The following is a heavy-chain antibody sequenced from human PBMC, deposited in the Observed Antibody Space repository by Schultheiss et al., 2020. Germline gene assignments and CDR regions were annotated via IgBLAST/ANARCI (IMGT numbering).Heavy chain of an antibody. D-gene: IGHD1-26*01. Sequence: GGSLRLSCAASGFTFSSYAMSWVRQAPGKGLEWVGFIRSKAYGGTTEYAASVKGRFTISRDDSKSIAYLQMNSLKTEDTAVYYCTRGEGMDVWGQGTTVTVSS. J-gene: IGHJ6*02. V-gene: IGHV3-49*04. CDR2: IRSKAYGGTT. CDR1: GFTFSSYA. CDR3: TRGEGMDV.